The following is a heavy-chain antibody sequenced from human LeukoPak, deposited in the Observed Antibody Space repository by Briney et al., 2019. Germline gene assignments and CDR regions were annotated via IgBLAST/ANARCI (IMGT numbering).Heavy chain of an antibody. CDR3: ARDPVQDFDF. CDR1: GFTFTNYW. Sequence: GGSLRLSCAASGFTFTNYWMTWVRQAPGKGLEWVANINKDGNEKQYVDSVKGRFTISRDNPKNSVYLQMSSLRVEDSAVYYCARDPVQDFDFWGQGIMVTVSS. V-gene: IGHV3-7*01. CDR2: INKDGNEK. J-gene: IGHJ4*02.